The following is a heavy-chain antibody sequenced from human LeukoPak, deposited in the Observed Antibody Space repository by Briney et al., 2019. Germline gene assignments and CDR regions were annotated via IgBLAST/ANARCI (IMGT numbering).Heavy chain of an antibody. Sequence: ASVKVSCKASGYTFTSYYMHSVRQAPGQGLEWMGIINPRGGSTTYAQKFQGRVTMTRETSTSTVYMELSSLRSEDTAVYYCARDRGEIVNYGSYYFDYWGQGTLVTVSS. J-gene: IGHJ4*02. CDR3: ARDRGEIVNYGSYYFDY. V-gene: IGHV1-46*01. D-gene: IGHD3-10*01. CDR1: GYTFTSYY. CDR2: INPRGGST.